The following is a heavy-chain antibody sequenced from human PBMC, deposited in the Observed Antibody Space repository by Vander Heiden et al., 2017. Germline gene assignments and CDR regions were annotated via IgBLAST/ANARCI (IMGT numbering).Heavy chain of an antibody. D-gene: IGHD3-10*01. V-gene: IGHV2-5*01. J-gene: IGHJ4*02. CDR1: GFSLTTSGVG. CDR3: AHTPIRGLKIFYYFDF. Sequence: QITLNESGPTLVKPTQTLTLTCTFSGFSLTTSGVGVGWIRQPPGKALEWLALIYWNDYKRYNSSLKTRLTITKDTSKNQVVLRMTNVDPVDTATYFCAHTPIRGLKIFYYFDFWGQGTLVTVSS. CDR2: IYWNDYK.